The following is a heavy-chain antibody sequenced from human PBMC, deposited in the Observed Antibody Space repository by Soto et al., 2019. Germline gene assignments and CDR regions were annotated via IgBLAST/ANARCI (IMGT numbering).Heavy chain of an antibody. CDR2: ISSSGSLI. D-gene: IGHD2-21*02. J-gene: IGHJ4*02. CDR3: VRDDYRGDCGHFVF. Sequence: SLRLSCEVSGFRFSSYEMNWVRQAPGKGLEWLAYISSSGSLIHYADSVRGRFTISRDNAKNSLYLQMLSLRAEDTAVYYCVRDDYRGDCGHFVFWGQGTLVTVSS. CDR1: GFRFSSYE. V-gene: IGHV3-48*03.